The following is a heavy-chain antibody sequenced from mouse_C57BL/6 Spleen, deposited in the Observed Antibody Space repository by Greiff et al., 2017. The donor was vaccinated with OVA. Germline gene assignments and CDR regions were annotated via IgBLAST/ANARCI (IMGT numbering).Heavy chain of an antibody. CDR1: GYTFTSYW. V-gene: IGHV1-64*01. D-gene: IGHD1-1*01. Sequence: QVQLQQPGAELVKPGASVKLSCKASGYTFTSYWMHWVKQRPGQGLEWIGMIHPNSGSTNYNEKFKSKATLTVDKSSSTAYMQLRSLTSEDSAVYYCARITTVVATGCDYWGQGTTLTVSS. CDR3: ARITTVVATGCDY. CDR2: IHPNSGST. J-gene: IGHJ2*01.